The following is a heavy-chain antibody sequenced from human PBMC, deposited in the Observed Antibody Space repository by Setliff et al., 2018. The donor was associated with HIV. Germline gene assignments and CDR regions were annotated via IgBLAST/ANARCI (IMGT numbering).Heavy chain of an antibody. J-gene: IGHJ3*02. V-gene: IGHV1-69*13. CDR3: ARDQTGVAAAAFGGGSAWSDEGFDI. Sequence: SVKVSCKASGDTFSNYAISWVRQAPGQGLEWMGGIIPMYNIPAYAQKFQGRVTFTADESTSTAYMELSSLSSEDTAVYYCARDQTGVAAAAFGGGSAWSDEGFDIWGQGTMVTVSS. CDR1: GDTFSNYA. D-gene: IGHD6-13*01. CDR2: IIPMYNIP.